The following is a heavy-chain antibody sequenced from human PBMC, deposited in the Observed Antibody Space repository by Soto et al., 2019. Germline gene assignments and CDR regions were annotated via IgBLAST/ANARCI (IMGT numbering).Heavy chain of an antibody. D-gene: IGHD1-20*01. V-gene: IGHV4-31*02. Sequence: PGKGLKRIGDIYYSGSTYYNPSLKSRVYISVDTSKNQFSLKLSSVTAADTAVYFCATSFYFSGIRRHSKCDP. J-gene: IGHJ5*02. CDR3: ATSFYFSGIRRHSKCDP. CDR2: IYYSGST.